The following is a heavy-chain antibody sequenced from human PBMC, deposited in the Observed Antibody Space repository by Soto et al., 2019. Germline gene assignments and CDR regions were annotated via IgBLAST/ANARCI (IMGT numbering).Heavy chain of an antibody. Sequence: SETLSLTCSVSGGSISCSYWIWILQSPGKGLEWLGYVYYTGSTNYSPSLRSRVSISVDTSKNEFSLRLSSVTAADTAVYFCARSVAVPGAHIDYWGQGTQVTVSS. V-gene: IGHV4-59*01. CDR1: GGSISCSY. D-gene: IGHD6-19*01. J-gene: IGHJ4*02. CDR3: ARSVAVPGAHIDY. CDR2: VYYTGST.